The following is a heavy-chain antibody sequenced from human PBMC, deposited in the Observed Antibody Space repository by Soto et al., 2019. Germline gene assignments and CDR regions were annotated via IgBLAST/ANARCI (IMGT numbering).Heavy chain of an antibody. CDR2: IDPSDSYT. CDR1: GYSFTSYW. D-gene: IGHD2-2*01. Sequence: GESLKISCKGSGYSFTSYWISWVRQMPGKGLEWMGRIDPSDSYTNYSPSFQGHVTISADKSISTAYLQWSSLKASDTAMYYCARRVYCSRTSCSTNRGVDVWGQGTTVTVSS. V-gene: IGHV5-10-1*01. J-gene: IGHJ6*02. CDR3: ARRVYCSRTSCSTNRGVDV.